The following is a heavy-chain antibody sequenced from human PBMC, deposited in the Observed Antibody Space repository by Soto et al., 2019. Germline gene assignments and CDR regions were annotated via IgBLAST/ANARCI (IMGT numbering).Heavy chain of an antibody. CDR3: ARTMVRGQPHMDV. V-gene: IGHV1-3*01. J-gene: IGHJ6*02. Sequence: ASVNVSCKASGYTFTSYAMHWVRQAAGEGLEWMGWMNAGNGKTNYSQKFQGRVTMTRDTSVSTAYMELSSLTSDDTAMYYCARTMVRGQPHMDVWGQGTTVTVSS. CDR2: MNAGNGKT. D-gene: IGHD3-10*01. CDR1: GYTFTSYA.